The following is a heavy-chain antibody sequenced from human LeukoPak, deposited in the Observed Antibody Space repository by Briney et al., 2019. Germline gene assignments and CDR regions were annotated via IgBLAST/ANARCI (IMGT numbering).Heavy chain of an antibody. CDR2: INHSGST. CDR1: GGSFSGYY. CDR3: ARRSGCSGGSCYSLNYYYYYYMDV. Sequence: SETLSLTCAVYGGSFSGYYWSWIRQPPGKGLEWIGEINHSGSTNYNPSLKSRVTISVDTSKNQFSLKLSSVTAADTAVYYCARRSGCSGGSCYSLNYYYYYYMDVWGKGTTVTISS. D-gene: IGHD2-15*01. J-gene: IGHJ6*03. V-gene: IGHV4-34*01.